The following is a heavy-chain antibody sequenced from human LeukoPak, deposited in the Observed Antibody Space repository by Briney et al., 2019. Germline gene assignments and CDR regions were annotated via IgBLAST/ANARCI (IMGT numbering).Heavy chain of an antibody. D-gene: IGHD5-12*01. CDR3: ARGRVGVEMATIAYYYYGMDV. Sequence: GASVKVSCKASGYTFTSYDINWVRQATGQGLEWMGWMNPNSGNTGYAQKFQGRVTMIRNTSISTAYMELSSLRSEDTAVYYCARGRVGVEMATIAYYYYGMDVWGQGTTVTVSS. CDR1: GYTFTSYD. CDR2: MNPNSGNT. J-gene: IGHJ6*02. V-gene: IGHV1-8*01.